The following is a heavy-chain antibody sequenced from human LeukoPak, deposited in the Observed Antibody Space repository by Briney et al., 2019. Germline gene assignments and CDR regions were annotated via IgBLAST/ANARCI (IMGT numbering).Heavy chain of an antibody. CDR1: GYTFTDYY. CDR3: ARDYVGDNWFDP. V-gene: IGHV1-2*02. J-gene: IGHJ5*02. D-gene: IGHD3-16*01. CDR2: ISPNSGGT. Sequence: ASVKVSCKASGYTFTDYYMHWVRQAPGQGFEWMGWISPNSGGTNYAQKFQGRVTMTRDTSISTAYMELSRLRSDDTAVYYCARDYVGDNWFDPWGQGTLVTASS.